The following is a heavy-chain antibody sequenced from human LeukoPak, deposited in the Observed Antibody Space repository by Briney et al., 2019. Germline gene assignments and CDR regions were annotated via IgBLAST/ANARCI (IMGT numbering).Heavy chain of an antibody. D-gene: IGHD3-9*01. Sequence: PGGSLRLSCVVSGITLSNYAMSWVRQAPGKGLEWVSAISGSGGSTYYADSVKGRFTISRDNSKNTLYLQMNSLRAEDTAVYYCAKDADILTGYYLGWYYFDYWGQGTLVTVSS. CDR3: AKDADILTGYYLGWYYFDY. J-gene: IGHJ4*02. V-gene: IGHV3-23*01. CDR2: ISGSGGST. CDR1: GITLSNYA.